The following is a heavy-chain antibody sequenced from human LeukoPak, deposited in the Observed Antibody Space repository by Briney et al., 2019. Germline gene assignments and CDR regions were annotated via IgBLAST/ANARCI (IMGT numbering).Heavy chain of an antibody. V-gene: IGHV4-61*02. CDR1: GGSISSGSYY. D-gene: IGHD5-18*01. CDR3: ARGLRRYSYGYVDYYYMDV. Sequence: SETLSLTCTVSGGSISSGSYYWSWIRQPAGKGLEWIGRIYTSGSTNYNPSLKSRVTISVDTSKNQFSLKLSSVTAADTAVYYCARGLRRYSYGYVDYYYMDVWGKGTTVTVSS. CDR2: IYTSGST. J-gene: IGHJ6*03.